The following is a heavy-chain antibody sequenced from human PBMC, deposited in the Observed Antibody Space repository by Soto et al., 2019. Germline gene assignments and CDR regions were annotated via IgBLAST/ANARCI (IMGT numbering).Heavy chain of an antibody. CDR3: ARESNHYQDFFQN. V-gene: IGHV1-3*01. J-gene: IGHJ4*02. CDR2: ISNAGSGNT. D-gene: IGHD2-2*01. CDR1: GYPFPSFE. Sequence: ASVKVSCKTSGYPFPSFEVHWIRQAPGQRPEWMGGISNAGSGNTRYSQKFQDRLTITGDKRATTVYMALSSLTSEDTATYYCARESNHYQDFFQNWGQGTQVTVSS.